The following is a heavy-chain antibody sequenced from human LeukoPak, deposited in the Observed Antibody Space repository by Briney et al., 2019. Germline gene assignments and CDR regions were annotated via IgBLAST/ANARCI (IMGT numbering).Heavy chain of an antibody. J-gene: IGHJ4*02. CDR2: MNPNSGNT. D-gene: IGHD6-19*01. Sequence: ASVKVSCKASGGTFSSYAINWVRQATGQGLEWMGWMNPNSGNTGYAQRFQGRVTMTRNTSISTAYMELSSLRSEDTAVYYCARGNHIIAVAADENDYWGQGTLVTVSS. V-gene: IGHV1-8*02. CDR1: GGTFSSYA. CDR3: ARGNHIIAVAADENDY.